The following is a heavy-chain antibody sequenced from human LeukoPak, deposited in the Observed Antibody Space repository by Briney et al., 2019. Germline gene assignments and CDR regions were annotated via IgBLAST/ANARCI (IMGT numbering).Heavy chain of an antibody. D-gene: IGHD3-3*01. J-gene: IGHJ5*02. Sequence: PGGSLRLSCAASGFTFSIYSMNWVRQAPGKGLEWVSYISSSGSTIYYADSVKGRFTISRDNAKNSLYLQMNSLRAEDTAVYYCAREGYEFPNWFDPWGQGTLVTVSS. CDR2: ISSSGSTI. CDR1: GFTFSIYS. CDR3: AREGYEFPNWFDP. V-gene: IGHV3-48*04.